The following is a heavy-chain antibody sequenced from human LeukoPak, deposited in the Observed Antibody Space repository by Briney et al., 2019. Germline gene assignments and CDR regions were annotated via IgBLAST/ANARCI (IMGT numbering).Heavy chain of an antibody. CDR1: GFTFDDYA. J-gene: IGHJ3*02. CDR2: ISGDGGST. Sequence: GGSLRLSCAASGFTFDDYAMHWVRQVPGKGLEWVSLISGDGGSTYFADSVRGRFTISRDNSKNSLNLQMNSLRTEDTASYYCAKDECSGGSCYLGAFDIWGQGTMVTVSS. V-gene: IGHV3-43*02. CDR3: AKDECSGGSCYLGAFDI. D-gene: IGHD2-15*01.